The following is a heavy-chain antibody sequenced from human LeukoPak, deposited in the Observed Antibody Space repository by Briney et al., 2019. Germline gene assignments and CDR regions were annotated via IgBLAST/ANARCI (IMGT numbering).Heavy chain of an antibody. D-gene: IGHD2-15*01. CDR1: GFTFGSYA. J-gene: IGHJ4*02. CDR3: AKQLGYCSDGSCYFPY. Sequence: TGESLRLSCVASGFTFGSYAMSWVRQAPGKGLEWVSAISNNGGYTYYADSVQGRFTISRDNSKSTLCLQMNSLRAEDTAVYYCAKQLGYCSDGSCYFPYWGQGTLVTVSS. CDR2: ISNNGGYT. V-gene: IGHV3-23*01.